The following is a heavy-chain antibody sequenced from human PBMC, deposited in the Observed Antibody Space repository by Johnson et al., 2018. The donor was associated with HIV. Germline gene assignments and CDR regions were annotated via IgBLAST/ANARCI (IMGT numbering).Heavy chain of an antibody. V-gene: IGHV3-30*04. CDR3: ARGRKDIDAADGLDNDAFDM. CDR1: EFTFSNYA. D-gene: IGHD6-13*01. CDR2: ISYDGTNK. Sequence: VHLVESGGGVVQPGRSLRIYCAVSEFTFSNYAMHWVRLTPGKGLQWVAVISYDGTNKYYADPVKGRFTISRDTSKNTLYLQMDSLRGEDSALYYCARGRKDIDAADGLDNDAFDMWGQGTLVTVSS. J-gene: IGHJ3*02.